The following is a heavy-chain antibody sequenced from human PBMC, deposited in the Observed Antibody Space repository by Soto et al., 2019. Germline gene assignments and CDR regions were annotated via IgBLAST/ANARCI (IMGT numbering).Heavy chain of an antibody. D-gene: IGHD4-17*01. V-gene: IGHV4-30-4*01. J-gene: IGHJ2*01. CDR3: AREVIPLTTDWYFDL. CDR1: GGSISGGVGGLYY. CDR2: IYDSGST. Sequence: SETLSLTCTVSGGSISGGVGGLYYWSWIRQPPGKGLEWIGYIYDSGSTYYNPSLKGRVTISVDTSKNQFSLRLSSVTAADTAVYYCAREVIPLTTDWYFDLWGRGTLVTVSS.